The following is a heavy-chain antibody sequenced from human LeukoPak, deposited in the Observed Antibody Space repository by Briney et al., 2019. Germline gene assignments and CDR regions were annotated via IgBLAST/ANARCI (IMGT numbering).Heavy chain of an antibody. J-gene: IGHJ3*02. CDR3: ARDPWSGYAGAFDI. CDR1: GYTFTSYA. V-gene: IGHV7-4-1*02. Sequence: ASVKVSCKASGYTFTSYAMNWVRQAPGQGLEWMGWINTNTGNPTYAQGFTGRFVFSLDTSVSTAYLQISSLKAEDTAVYYCARDPWSGYAGAFDIWGQGTMVTVSS. D-gene: IGHD5-12*01. CDR2: INTNTGNP.